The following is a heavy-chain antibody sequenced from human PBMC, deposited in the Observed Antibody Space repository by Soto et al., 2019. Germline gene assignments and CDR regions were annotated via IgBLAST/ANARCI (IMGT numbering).Heavy chain of an antibody. V-gene: IGHV3-30-3*01. CDR2: ISYDGSNK. Sequence: QVQLVESGGGVVQPGRSLRLSCAASGFTFSSYAMHWVRQAPGKGLEWVAVISYDGSNKYYADSVKGRFTISRDNSKNTLYLQMNSLRAEDTAVYYCARATYYYGSGSSPRYGMDVWGQGTTVTVSS. CDR1: GFTFSSYA. CDR3: ARATYYYGSGSSPRYGMDV. J-gene: IGHJ6*02. D-gene: IGHD3-10*01.